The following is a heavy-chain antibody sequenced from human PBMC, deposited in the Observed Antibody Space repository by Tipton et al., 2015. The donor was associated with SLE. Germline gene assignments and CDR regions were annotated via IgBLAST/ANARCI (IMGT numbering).Heavy chain of an antibody. V-gene: IGHV4-61*09. J-gene: IGHJ3*02. CDR2: IYTSGST. CDR1: GGSISSGSYY. Sequence: TLSLTCTVSGGSISSGSYYWSWIRQPAGKGLEWIGYIYTSGSTDYNSSLKSRVTISADTSKNQFSLKLSSVTAADTAVYYCAREAEDYDYDDYVKAFDIWGQGTMVTVSS. CDR3: AREAEDYDYDDYVKAFDI. D-gene: IGHD4-17*01.